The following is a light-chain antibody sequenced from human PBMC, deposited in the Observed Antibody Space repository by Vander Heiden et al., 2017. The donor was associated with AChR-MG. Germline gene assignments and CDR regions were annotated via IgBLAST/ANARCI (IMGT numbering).Light chain of an antibody. J-gene: IGLJ2*01. CDR3: NSRDSSGNHVV. CDR2: GKN. Sequence: SSELTQDPAVSVALGQTARITFQGDSLRSYYASWYQKKPGQAPVLVIYGKNNRPSGIPDRFSGSSSGNTASLTITGAQAEDEADYYCNSRDSSGNHVVFGGGTKLTVL. CDR1: SLRSYY. V-gene: IGLV3-19*01.